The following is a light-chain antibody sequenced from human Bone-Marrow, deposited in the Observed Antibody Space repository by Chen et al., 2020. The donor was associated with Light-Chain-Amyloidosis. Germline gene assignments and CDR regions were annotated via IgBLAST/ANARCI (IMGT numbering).Light chain of an antibody. CDR1: SGDVGTYNY. J-gene: IGLJ1*01. V-gene: IGLV2-14*01. Sequence: QSALTQPASVPGSPGQPITISCTGTSGDVGTYNYVSWYQQHPGKAPKVMIYAVSNRPSGVSNRFSGSKSGNTASLTISGLQAEDEADYYCSSFTSSSSYVFGPGTKVTVL. CDR3: SSFTSSSSYV. CDR2: AVS.